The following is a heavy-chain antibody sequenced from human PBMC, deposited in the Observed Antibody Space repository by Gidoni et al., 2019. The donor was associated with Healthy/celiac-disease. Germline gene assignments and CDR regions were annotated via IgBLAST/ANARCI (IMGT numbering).Heavy chain of an antibody. J-gene: IGHJ4*02. Sequence: EVQLLESGGGLVQPGGSLRLSYAASGFTFSSYAMSWVRQAPGKGLEWVSAISGSGGSTYYADSVKGRHTISRDNSKNTLYLQMNSLRAEDTAVYYCAKDRLRWGYFDYWGQGTLVTVSS. V-gene: IGHV3-23*01. CDR2: ISGSGGST. CDR3: AKDRLRWGYFDY. D-gene: IGHD4-17*01. CDR1: GFTFSSYA.